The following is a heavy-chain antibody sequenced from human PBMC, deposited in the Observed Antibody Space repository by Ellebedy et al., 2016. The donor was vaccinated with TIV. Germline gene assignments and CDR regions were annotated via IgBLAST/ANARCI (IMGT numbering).Heavy chain of an antibody. CDR2: IHYNGNT. J-gene: IGHJ5*02. CDR3: ARDPALPRGRFDT. Sequence: MPSETLSPTCTLSGGSISSYYWSWIRQPPGKGLEWIAFIHYNGNTNYNPSLKSRVTISVDTSKNQFSLNLSSVTAADTAVYYGARDPALPRGRFDTWGQGTLVTVSS. CDR1: GGSISSYY. V-gene: IGHV4-59*12.